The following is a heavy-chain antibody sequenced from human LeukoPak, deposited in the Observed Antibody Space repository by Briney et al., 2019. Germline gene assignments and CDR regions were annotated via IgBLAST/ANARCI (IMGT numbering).Heavy chain of an antibody. Sequence: SETLSLTCTVSGGSINSYYWSWIRQPPGKGLEWVGYIYTSGSTNYNPSLKSRVTMSVDTSKNQFSLKLTSVTAADTAVYYCAKAHQEGAAGHYYYGMDVWGQGTTVTVSS. CDR3: AKAHQEGAAGHYYYGMDV. CDR2: IYTSGST. CDR1: GGSINSYY. J-gene: IGHJ6*02. D-gene: IGHD6-13*01. V-gene: IGHV4-4*09.